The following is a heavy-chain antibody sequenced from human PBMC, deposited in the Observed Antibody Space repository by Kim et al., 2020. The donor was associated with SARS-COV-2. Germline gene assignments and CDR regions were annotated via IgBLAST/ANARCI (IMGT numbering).Heavy chain of an antibody. CDR3: ARDFLNGGDT. Sequence: GGSLRLSCAASGFTFSVYWMHWVHQGPGKGLMWVSRINGDATSTSYADSVKGRFTVSRDNAKNTLYLQMNSLRAEDTAVYYCARDFLNGGDTWGQGTLVTVSS. CDR1: GFTFSVYW. V-gene: IGHV3-74*01. D-gene: IGHD2-21*01. J-gene: IGHJ5*02. CDR2: INGDATST.